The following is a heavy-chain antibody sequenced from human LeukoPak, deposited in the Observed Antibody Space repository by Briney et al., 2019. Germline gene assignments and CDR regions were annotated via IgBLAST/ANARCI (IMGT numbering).Heavy chain of an antibody. CDR3: ARDVGTMVRGVMDY. Sequence: SETLSLTCTVSGGSISSYYWSWIRQPPGKGLEWIGYIYYSGSTNYNPSLKSRVTISVDTSKNQFSLKLSSVTAADTAVYYCARDVGTMVRGVMDYWGQGTLATVSS. J-gene: IGHJ4*02. D-gene: IGHD3-10*01. V-gene: IGHV4-59*12. CDR2: IYYSGST. CDR1: GGSISSYY.